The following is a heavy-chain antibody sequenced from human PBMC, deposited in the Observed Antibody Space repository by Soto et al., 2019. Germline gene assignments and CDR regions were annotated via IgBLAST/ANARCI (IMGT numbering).Heavy chain of an antibody. CDR3: ARGSGGGQLVFYYYYYMDV. D-gene: IGHD6-6*01. V-gene: IGHV4-59*01. CDR2: IYYSGST. J-gene: IGHJ6*03. Sequence: SETLSLTCTVSGGSISSYYWSWIRQPPGKGLEWIGYIYYSGSTNYNPSLKSRVTISVDTSKNQFSLKLSSVTAADTAVYYCARGSGGGQLVFYYYYYMDVWGKGTTVTVSS. CDR1: GGSISSYY.